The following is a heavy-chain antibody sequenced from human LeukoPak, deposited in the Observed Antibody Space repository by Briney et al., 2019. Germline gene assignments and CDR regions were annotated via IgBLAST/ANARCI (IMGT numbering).Heavy chain of an antibody. J-gene: IGHJ4*02. CDR2: MNPNSGNT. V-gene: IGHV1-8*01. Sequence: GASVKVSCKASGYTFTSYDINWVRQATGQGLEWMGWMNPNSGNTGYAQKFQGRVTMTRNTSISTAYMELSSLRSEDTAVYYCARGEGYCSGGSCAPFDYWGQGTLVTVSS. CDR3: ARGEGYCSGGSCAPFDY. D-gene: IGHD2-15*01. CDR1: GYTFTSYD.